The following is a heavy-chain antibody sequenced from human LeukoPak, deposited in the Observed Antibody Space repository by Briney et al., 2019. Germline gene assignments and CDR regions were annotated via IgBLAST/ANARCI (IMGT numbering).Heavy chain of an antibody. CDR3: ARFFYYDASLPPY. J-gene: IGHJ4*02. Sequence: SETLSLTCSVSGGYISTSSYYWGWIRQPPGKGLEWIGTIYYSGRTYYNPSLQSRVTISLDTSQNQLSLQVRSVTVVDTAVYYCARFFYYDASLPPYWGQGTLVTVSS. CDR1: GGYISTSSYY. CDR2: IYYSGRT. V-gene: IGHV4-39*01. D-gene: IGHD3-16*01.